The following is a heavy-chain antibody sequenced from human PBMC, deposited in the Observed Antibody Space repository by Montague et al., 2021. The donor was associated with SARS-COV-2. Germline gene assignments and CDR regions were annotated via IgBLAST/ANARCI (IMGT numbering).Heavy chain of an antibody. CDR3: ARQGLGFCNGGSCFSTLAF. CDR2: IFSAGDS. J-gene: IGHJ4*01. V-gene: IGHV4-39*01. Sequence: SETLSLTCSVSGDSMSSYCYYWGWIRQAPGMGLEWNTCIFSAGDSYHNLTLKSRVTISLDTSKNQFSLNLDTVAAADTSVYYCARQGLGFCNGGSCFSTLAFWGHGILVTVSS. D-gene: IGHD2-15*01. CDR1: GDSMSSYCYY.